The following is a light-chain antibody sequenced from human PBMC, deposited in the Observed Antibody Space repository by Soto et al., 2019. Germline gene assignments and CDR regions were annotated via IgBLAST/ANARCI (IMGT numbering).Light chain of an antibody. V-gene: IGLV1-47*01. CDR2: RNH. Sequence: QTALTQPPSPSWTPGQRVTISCSGGSSNIGSDYVYWYQQFPGTASKLLIYRNHQQPSGVPDRFSGSKFGTSASMPISGLRSEDEADYYCAACDDSLSGYVFGTGTKVTV. J-gene: IGLJ1*01. CDR1: SSNIGSDY. CDR3: AACDDSLSGYV.